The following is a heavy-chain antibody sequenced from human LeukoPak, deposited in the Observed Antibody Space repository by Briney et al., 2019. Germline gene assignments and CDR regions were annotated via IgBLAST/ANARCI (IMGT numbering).Heavy chain of an antibody. CDR2: MNPNSGNT. CDR3: ATYYGSGGRYGYYYYMDV. CDR1: GYSFTDKY. D-gene: IGHD3-10*01. J-gene: IGHJ6*03. V-gene: IGHV1-8*02. Sequence: ASVKVSCKASGYSFTDKYMHWVRQAPGQGLEWMGWMNPNSGNTGYAQKFQGRVTMTRNTSISTAYMELSSLRSEDTAVYYCATYYGSGGRYGYYYYMDVWGKGTTVTISS.